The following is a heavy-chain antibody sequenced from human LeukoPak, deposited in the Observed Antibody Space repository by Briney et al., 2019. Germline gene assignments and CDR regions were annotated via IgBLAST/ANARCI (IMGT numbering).Heavy chain of an antibody. CDR2: IYYSRST. Sequence: PSETLSLTCTVSGGSISSGGYYWSWIRQHPGKGLEWIGYIYYSRSTYYNPSLKSRVTISVDTSKNQFSLKLSSVTAADTAVYYCARESLDYDYVWGSSRPSRRIDYWGQGTLVTVSS. D-gene: IGHD3-16*01. CDR3: ARESLDYDYVWGSSRPSRRIDY. CDR1: GGSISSGGYY. J-gene: IGHJ4*02. V-gene: IGHV4-31*03.